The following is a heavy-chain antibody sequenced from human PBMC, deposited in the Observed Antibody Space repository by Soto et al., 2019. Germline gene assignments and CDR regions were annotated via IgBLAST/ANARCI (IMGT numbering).Heavy chain of an antibody. V-gene: IGHV1-46*01. Sequence: ASVKVSCKASGYTFTSYYVHWVRQAPGQGLEWMGIINPSGGSTSYAQKFQGRVTMTRDTSTSTVYMELSSLRSEDTAVYYCARSMTTVVTRALYYYYYGMDVWGQGTTVTV. J-gene: IGHJ6*02. CDR3: ARSMTTVVTRALYYYYYGMDV. CDR2: INPSGGST. D-gene: IGHD4-17*01. CDR1: GYTFTSYY.